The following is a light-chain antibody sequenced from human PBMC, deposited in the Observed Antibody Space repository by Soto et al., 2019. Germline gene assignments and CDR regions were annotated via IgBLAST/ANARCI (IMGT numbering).Light chain of an antibody. J-gene: IGKJ1*01. Sequence: EIGLKQSPGTLSLSPGERATLSCRASQSVSSNFLAWYQQKHGQAPRLLIYGESSRATGIPDRFSGSGSGTDFTLTISSLEPEDFAVSYCQQYGSTHRTCGQGTEVEIK. CDR2: GES. CDR1: QSVSSNF. V-gene: IGKV3-20*01. CDR3: QQYGSTHRT.